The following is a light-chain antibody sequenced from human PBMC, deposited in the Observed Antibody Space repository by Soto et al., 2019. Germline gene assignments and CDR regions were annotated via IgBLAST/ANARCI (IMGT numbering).Light chain of an antibody. CDR2: GAS. J-gene: IGKJ1*01. Sequence: IVLTHSPGTLSLSPCERATLSFSASQSISDTLAWYQQKPGQAPRLLIYGASKRATGFPARFSGSGSGTDFTLTISRLQSEDFAVYYCQQYNNWPPTWTFGQGTKVDI. CDR3: QQYNNWPPTWT. V-gene: IGKV3-15*01. CDR1: QSISDT.